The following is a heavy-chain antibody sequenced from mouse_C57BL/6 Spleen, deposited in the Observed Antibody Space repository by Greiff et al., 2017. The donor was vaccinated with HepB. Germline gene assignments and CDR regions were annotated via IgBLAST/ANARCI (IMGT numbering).Heavy chain of an antibody. J-gene: IGHJ4*01. CDR1: GYSITSGYY. Sequence: DVKLQESGPGLVKPSQSLSLTCSVTGYSITSGYYWNWIRQFPGNKLEWMGYISYDGSNNYNPSLKNRISITRDTSKNQFFLKLNSVTTEDTATYYCARDRYDYDETMDYWGQGTSVTVSS. CDR3: ARDRYDYDETMDY. CDR2: ISYDGSN. V-gene: IGHV3-6*01. D-gene: IGHD2-4*01.